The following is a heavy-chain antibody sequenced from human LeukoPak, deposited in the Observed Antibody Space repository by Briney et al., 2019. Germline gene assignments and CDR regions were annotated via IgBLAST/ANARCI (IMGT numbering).Heavy chain of an antibody. CDR2: ISHDGSNK. CDR3: AREIFNGFDI. Sequence: GGSLRLSCAGSGFTFRSYAMHWVRQTPGKGLEWVAVISHDGSNKDYADSMKGRFTISRDNSKNTLYLQMNSLGAEDTAVYYCAREIFNGFDIWGQGTMVTVSS. V-gene: IGHV3-30-3*01. J-gene: IGHJ3*02. CDR1: GFTFRSYA.